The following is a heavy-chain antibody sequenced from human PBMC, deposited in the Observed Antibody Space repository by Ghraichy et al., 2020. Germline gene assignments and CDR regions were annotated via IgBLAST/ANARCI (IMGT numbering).Heavy chain of an antibody. CDR3: VRLSYGYGAFWFDP. CDR1: GFTFSSYD. D-gene: IGHD4/OR15-4a*01. CDR2: INRNSRYI. Sequence: GGSLRLSCAASGFTFSSYDMNWVRQAPGKGLEWVSSINRNSRYISYADSVQGRFTISRDNARNSVYLQMNTLRAEDTAVYYCVRLSYGYGAFWFDPWGQGTLVTVAS. V-gene: IGHV3-21*06. J-gene: IGHJ5*02.